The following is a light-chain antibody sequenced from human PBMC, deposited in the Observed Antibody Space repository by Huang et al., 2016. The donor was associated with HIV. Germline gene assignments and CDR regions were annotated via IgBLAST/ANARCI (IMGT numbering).Light chain of an antibody. Sequence: IQLTQSPSSLSASVGDRVTITCRASQGISSYLAWYQQKPVTAPKVLIYVASTLQRGVPSWFSGSVSGTDFTLTISSLQPEDFATYYCQQLNSYPPTFGQGTKVEIK. CDR1: QGISSY. J-gene: IGKJ1*01. V-gene: IGKV1-9*01. CDR2: VAS. CDR3: QQLNSYPPT.